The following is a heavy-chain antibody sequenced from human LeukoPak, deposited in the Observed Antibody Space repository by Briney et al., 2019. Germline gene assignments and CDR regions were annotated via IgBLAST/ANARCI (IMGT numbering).Heavy chain of an antibody. CDR3: ATPHAYYYDSSGYTLLDY. V-gene: IGHV3-21*01. J-gene: IGHJ4*02. D-gene: IGHD3-22*01. CDR1: GFTFSSYS. Sequence: PGGSLRLSCAASGFTFSSYSMNWVRQAPGKGLEWVSSISSSSSYIYYAGSVKGRFTISRDNAKNSLYLQMNSLRAEDTAVYYCATPHAYYYDSSGYTLLDYWGQGTLVTVSS. CDR2: ISSSSSYI.